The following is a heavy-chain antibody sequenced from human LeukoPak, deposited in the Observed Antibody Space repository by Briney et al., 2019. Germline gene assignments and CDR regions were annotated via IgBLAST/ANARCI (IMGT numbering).Heavy chain of an antibody. V-gene: IGHV4-59*01. Sequence: SETLSLTCTVSGGSISSYLWNWIRQPPGKGLEWIGYTHYSGSTNYNPSLKSRVTMSLGTSKNQFSLKLSSVTAADTAVYYCARGFRGYSGYDWYFDYWGQGILVTVSS. J-gene: IGHJ4*02. CDR1: GGSISSYL. CDR3: ARGFRGYSGYDWYFDY. CDR2: THYSGST. D-gene: IGHD5-12*01.